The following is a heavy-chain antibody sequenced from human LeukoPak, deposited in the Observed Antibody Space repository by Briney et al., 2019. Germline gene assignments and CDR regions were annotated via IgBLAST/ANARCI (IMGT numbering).Heavy chain of an antibody. CDR1: GFTFSSYW. J-gene: IGHJ4*02. CDR3: AKGFPGHSSPPLGLDY. CDR2: IKQDGSEK. D-gene: IGHD6-13*01. Sequence: PGGSLRLSCAASGFTFSSYWMSWVRQAPGKGLEWVANIKQDGSEKYYVDSVKGRFTISRDNAKNSLYLQMNSLRAEDTAVYYCAKGFPGHSSPPLGLDYWGQGALVTVSS. V-gene: IGHV3-7*03.